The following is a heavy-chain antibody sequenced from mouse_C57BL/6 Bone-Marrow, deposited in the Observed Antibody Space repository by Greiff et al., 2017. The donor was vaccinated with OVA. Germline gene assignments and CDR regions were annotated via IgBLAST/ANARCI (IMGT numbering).Heavy chain of an antibody. CDR1: GYTFTSYW. J-gene: IGHJ4*01. CDR2: IYPGSGST. Sequence: QVQLKQPGAELVKPGASVKMSCKASGYTFTSYWITWVKQRPGQGLEWIGDIYPGSGSTNYNEKFKSKATLTVDTSSSTAYMQLSSLTSEDSAVYYCVMTTVVAPHYYAMGYWGQGTSVTVSS. D-gene: IGHD1-1*01. CDR3: VMTTVVAPHYYAMGY. V-gene: IGHV1-55*01.